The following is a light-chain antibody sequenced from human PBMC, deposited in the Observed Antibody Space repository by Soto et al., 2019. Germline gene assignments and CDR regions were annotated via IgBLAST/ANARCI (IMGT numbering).Light chain of an antibody. CDR3: QHHYNWPPWT. J-gene: IGKJ1*01. CDR2: GAS. Sequence: EIVLTQSPGTLSLSPGERATLSCRASQSVSSSYLAWYQQKPGQAPRLLIYGASTRATGIPARFSGSGSGTEFTLTISSLQSEDFAVYYCQHHYNWPPWTFGQGTKVDIK. V-gene: IGKV3-15*01. CDR1: QSVSSSY.